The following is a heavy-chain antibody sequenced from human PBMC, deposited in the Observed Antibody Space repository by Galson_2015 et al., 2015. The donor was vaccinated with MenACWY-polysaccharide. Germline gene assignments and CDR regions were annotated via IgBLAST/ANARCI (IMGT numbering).Heavy chain of an antibody. J-gene: IGHJ6*02. CDR2: ILYDGSNK. CDR3: ARGRKIVNSSTSYHGMDG. CDR1: GFTFSTFS. Sequence: SLRLSCAASGFTFSTFSMHWVRQAPGKGLEWVAVILYDGSNKYYADSVKGRFTISRDTSKNTLYLEMNSLRSEDTAVYYCARGRKIVNSSTSYHGMDGWGQGTTVTVSS. V-gene: IGHV3-30-3*01. D-gene: IGHD2/OR15-2a*01.